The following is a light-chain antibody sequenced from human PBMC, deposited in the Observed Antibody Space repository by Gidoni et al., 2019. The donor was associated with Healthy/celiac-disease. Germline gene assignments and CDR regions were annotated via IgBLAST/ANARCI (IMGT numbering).Light chain of an antibody. CDR1: QSVSSN. J-gene: IGKJ1*01. V-gene: IGKV3-15*01. Sequence: LSCRASQSVSSNLAWYQQKPGQAPRLLIYGASTRATGIPARFSGSGSGTEFTLTISSMQYEDFAVYYCQQYNNWPPITFGQGTKVEIK. CDR3: QQYNNWPPIT. CDR2: GAS.